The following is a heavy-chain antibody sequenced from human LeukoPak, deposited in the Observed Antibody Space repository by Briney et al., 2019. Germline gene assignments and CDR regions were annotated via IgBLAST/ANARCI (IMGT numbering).Heavy chain of an antibody. CDR1: GYSISSIYY. V-gene: IGHV4-38-2*02. CDR3: ARLKYCGGDCYSGYAY. J-gene: IGHJ4*02. Sequence: SETLSLTCTVSGYSISSIYYWGWIRQPPGKGLEWIGSIYYSGSTYYNPSLKSRVTISVDTSKNQFSLKLSSVTTADTAVYYCARLKYCGGDCYSGYAYWGQGTLVTVSS. D-gene: IGHD2-21*01. CDR2: IYYSGST.